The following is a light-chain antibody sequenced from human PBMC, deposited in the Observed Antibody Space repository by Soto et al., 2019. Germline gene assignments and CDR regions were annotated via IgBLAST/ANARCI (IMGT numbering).Light chain of an antibody. CDR2: GAS. V-gene: IGKV3-15*01. CDR3: QQYKQWPVA. J-gene: IGKJ4*01. CDR1: HSVGSN. Sequence: VMTQSPTTLSVSPGERATLSCRASHSVGSNLAWYQQNPGQAPRLLIYGASTRATGVPARFSGSGSATQFTLTISSLQSEDFVFYYYQQYKQWPVAFGGGTKVEIK.